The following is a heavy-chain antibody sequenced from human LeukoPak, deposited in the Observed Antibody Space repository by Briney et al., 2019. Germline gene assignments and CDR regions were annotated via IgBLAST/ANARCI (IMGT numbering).Heavy chain of an antibody. D-gene: IGHD3-10*01. CDR2: IKQDGSEK. CDR3: ARDNFGGTLVY. V-gene: IGHV3-7*01. CDR1: GFTFSTYW. Sequence: GGSLRLSCAASGFTFSTYWMNWVRQAPGKGLEWVANIKQDGSEKYYVDSVKGRFTISRDNAKNSLYLQMNSLRAEDTAVYYCARDNFGGTLVYWGQGTLVTVSS. J-gene: IGHJ4*02.